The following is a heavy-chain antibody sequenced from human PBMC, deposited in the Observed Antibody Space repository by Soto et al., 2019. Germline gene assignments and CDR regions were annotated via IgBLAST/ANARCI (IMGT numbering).Heavy chain of an antibody. V-gene: IGHV4-34*01. CDR1: GESFSGHI. J-gene: IGHJ4*02. Sequence: ETLSLTCAVYGESFSGHIWTWIRQTPGKGLQWIGQINHSGSASHNPSLKSRVTISVHTSNSQFSLELSSVTAADTAVYYCARGLITGSHYSGGWYYFDSWGQGTLVTVSS. CDR3: ARGLITGSHYSGGWYYFDS. D-gene: IGHD6-19*01. CDR2: INHSGSA.